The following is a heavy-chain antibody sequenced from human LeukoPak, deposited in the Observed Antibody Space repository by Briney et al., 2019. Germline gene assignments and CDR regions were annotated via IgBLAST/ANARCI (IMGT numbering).Heavy chain of an antibody. D-gene: IGHD3-3*01. CDR2: IYTSGGT. V-gene: IGHV4-4*09. CDR1: GGSISSYY. J-gene: IGHJ5*02. CDR3: ARQAYYDFWSGYYFRYNWFDP. Sequence: PSETLSLTCTVPGGSISSYYWSWIRQPPRKGLEWIGYIYTSGGTNYNPSLKSRVTISVDTSKNQFSLKLSSVTAADTAVYYCARQAYYDFWSGYYFRYNWFDPWGQGTRVTVSS.